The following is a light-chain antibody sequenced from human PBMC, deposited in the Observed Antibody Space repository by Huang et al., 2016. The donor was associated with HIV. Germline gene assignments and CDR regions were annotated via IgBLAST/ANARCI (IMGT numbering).Light chain of an antibody. CDR3: QQYNKWPPYT. J-gene: IGKJ2*01. Sequence: VRPQSPPTLSVSPGEKATLTCRASESILRNLAWYKQRPGQPPRLLIYGASVRPPGIPDRFRGSGSGTEFSLTISSLQSEDFAVYYCQQYNKWPPYTYGQGTKLEIK. CDR1: ESILRN. CDR2: GAS. V-gene: IGKV3-15*01.